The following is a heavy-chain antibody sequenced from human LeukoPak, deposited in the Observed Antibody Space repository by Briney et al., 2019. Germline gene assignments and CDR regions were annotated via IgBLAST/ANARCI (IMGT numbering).Heavy chain of an antibody. J-gene: IGHJ4*02. Sequence: SETLSLTCTVSGGSISSSSYYWGWIRQPPGKGLEWIGSIYYSGSTYYNPSLKSRVTISVDTSKNQFSLKLSSVTAADTAVYYCARHVMPEVVPAAVYYFDYWGQGTLVTVSS. CDR3: ARHVMPEVVPAAVYYFDY. CDR1: GGSISSSSYY. V-gene: IGHV4-39*01. D-gene: IGHD2-2*01. CDR2: IYYSGST.